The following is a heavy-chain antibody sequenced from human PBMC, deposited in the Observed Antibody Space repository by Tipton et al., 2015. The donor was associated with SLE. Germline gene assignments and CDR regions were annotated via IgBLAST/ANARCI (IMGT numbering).Heavy chain of an antibody. CDR3: AKVPDSSSPI. J-gene: IGHJ3*02. CDR2: IYSGGST. V-gene: IGHV3-53*05. D-gene: IGHD6-6*01. Sequence: GSLRLSCAASGFTVSSNYMSWVRQAPGKGLEWVSVIYSGGSTYYADSVKGRFTISRDQAKNSLYLQLNSLRAEDTDLYYCAKVPDSSSPIWGQGTMVTVSS. CDR1: GFTVSSNY.